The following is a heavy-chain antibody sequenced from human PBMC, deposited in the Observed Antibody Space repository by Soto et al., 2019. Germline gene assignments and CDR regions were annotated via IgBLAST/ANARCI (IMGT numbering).Heavy chain of an antibody. Sequence: ASVKVSCKASGYTFTGYYMHWVRQAPGQGLEWMGWINPNSGGTNYAQKFQGWVTMTRDTSTSTAYMELSRLRSDDTAVYYCARGSVLRFLEWLSTGNNWFDPWGQGTLVTVSS. D-gene: IGHD3-3*01. V-gene: IGHV1-2*04. CDR2: INPNSGGT. CDR3: ARGSVLRFLEWLSTGNNWFDP. J-gene: IGHJ5*02. CDR1: GYTFTGYY.